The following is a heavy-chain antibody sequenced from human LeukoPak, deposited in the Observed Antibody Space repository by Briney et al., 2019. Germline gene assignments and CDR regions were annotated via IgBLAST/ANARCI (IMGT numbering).Heavy chain of an antibody. Sequence: QSGGSLRLSCAASGFTFSSYEMNWVRQAPGKGLEWVSYISSSGSTIYYADSVKGRFTISRDNAKNSLYLQVNSLRAEDTAVYYCARARARRDGYPGGWGQGTLVAVSS. CDR2: ISSSGSTI. V-gene: IGHV3-48*03. CDR3: ARARARRDGYPGG. CDR1: GFTFSSYE. J-gene: IGHJ4*02. D-gene: IGHD5-24*01.